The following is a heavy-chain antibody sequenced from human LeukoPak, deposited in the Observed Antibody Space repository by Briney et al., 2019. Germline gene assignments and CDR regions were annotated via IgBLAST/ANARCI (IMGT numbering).Heavy chain of an antibody. D-gene: IGHD4-11*01. J-gene: IGHJ5*02. CDR2: IYPGDSDV. CDR3: ATTVIGRLSWFDP. V-gene: IGHV5-51*01. CDR1: GYSFNNYW. Sequence: GESLQISCKASGYSFNNYWIGWVRQLPGKGLEWMGIIYPGDSDVRYSPSFQGQVTISADRSISTAYLQWSSLKASDTAMYYCATTVIGRLSWFDPWGQGTQVTVSA.